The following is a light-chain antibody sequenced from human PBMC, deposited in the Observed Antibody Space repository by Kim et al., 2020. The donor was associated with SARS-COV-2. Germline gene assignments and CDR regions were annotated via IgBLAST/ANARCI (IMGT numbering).Light chain of an antibody. Sequence: SVALGQTARMTGGGNNIGSKNVHWYQQKPGQAPVLVIYRDSNRPSGIPERFSGSNSGNTATLTISRAQAGDEADYYCQVWDSSTEVFGGGTQLTVL. J-gene: IGLJ3*02. V-gene: IGLV3-9*01. CDR1: NIGSKN. CDR3: QVWDSSTEV. CDR2: RDS.